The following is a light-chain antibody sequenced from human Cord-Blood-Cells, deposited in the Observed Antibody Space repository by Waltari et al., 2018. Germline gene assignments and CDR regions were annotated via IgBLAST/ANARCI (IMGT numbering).Light chain of an antibody. CDR1: NSEVGGYNY. J-gene: IGLJ2*01. Sequence: QSALTQPASVSGSPGQSITISCTGTNSEVGGYNYVSWSQQHPCKDPKLMIYDVSNRPSVFSKRFSGSKSGNTASLTISGLQAEDEADYYCSSYTSSSTLHVVFGGGTKLTIL. CDR3: SSYTSSSTLHVV. V-gene: IGLV2-14*01. CDR2: DVS.